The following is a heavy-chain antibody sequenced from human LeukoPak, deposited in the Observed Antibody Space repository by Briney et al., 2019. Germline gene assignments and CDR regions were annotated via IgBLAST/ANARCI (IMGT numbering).Heavy chain of an antibody. CDR2: IIPNSGGT. CDR3: ARAVVVIGYDY. Sequence: AAVKVSCKASGYIFTGYYMHWVRQAPGQGLEWMGWIIPNSGGTNYAQKFQGRVTMTRDTCISTAYMELSRLRSDDTAVYYCARAVVVIGYDYWGQGTLVTVSS. V-gene: IGHV1-2*02. CDR1: GYIFTGYY. D-gene: IGHD2-21*01. J-gene: IGHJ4*02.